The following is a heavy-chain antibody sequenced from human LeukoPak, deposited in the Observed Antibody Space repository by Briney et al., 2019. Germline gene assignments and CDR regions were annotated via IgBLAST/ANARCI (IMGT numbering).Heavy chain of an antibody. CDR3: ARVAAATTNPRFDF. Sequence: PSETLSLTCTVSGGSISSGAYYWSWVRQLPEKGLDWIGYIGYTGDTYYNPSLRSRATISKDTSKTQFSQRLNSLTAADTAVYYCARVAAATTNPRFDFWGQGTLVTVSS. J-gene: IGHJ4*02. V-gene: IGHV4-31*03. CDR1: GGSISSGAYY. D-gene: IGHD1-1*01. CDR2: IGYTGDT.